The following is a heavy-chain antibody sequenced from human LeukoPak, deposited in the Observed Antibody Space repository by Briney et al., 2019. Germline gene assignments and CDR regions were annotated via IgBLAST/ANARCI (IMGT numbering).Heavy chain of an antibody. Sequence: SETLSLTCTVSGGSISSEYWSWIRQTPGKGLEWIGNFYYSGSTTYNPSLKSRVTISVDTSKKQISLRLTSVTAADTAVYYCTRTTPGSGWYDYWGQGTLVTVSS. D-gene: IGHD6-19*01. CDR3: TRTTPGSGWYDY. CDR1: GGSISSEY. V-gene: IGHV4-59*01. J-gene: IGHJ4*02. CDR2: FYYSGST.